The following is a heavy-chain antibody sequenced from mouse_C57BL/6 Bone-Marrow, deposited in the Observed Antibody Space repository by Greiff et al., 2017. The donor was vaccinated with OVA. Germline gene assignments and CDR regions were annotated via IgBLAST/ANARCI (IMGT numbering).Heavy chain of an antibody. J-gene: IGHJ3*01. CDR2: ISYSGST. Sequence: EVQLQESGPGMVKPSQSLSLTCTVTGYSITSGYDWHWIRHFPGNKLEWMGYISYSGSTNYNPSLKSRISITHDTSKNHFFLKLNSVTTEDTATYYCARGNWDWFAYWGQGTLVTVSA. D-gene: IGHD4-1*01. V-gene: IGHV3-1*01. CDR1: GYSITSGYD. CDR3: ARGNWDWFAY.